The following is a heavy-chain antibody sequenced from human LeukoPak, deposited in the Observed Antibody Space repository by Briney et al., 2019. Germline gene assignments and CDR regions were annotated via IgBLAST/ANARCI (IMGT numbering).Heavy chain of an antibody. CDR1: GGSISSGGYS. J-gene: IGHJ6*02. V-gene: IGHV4-30-2*01. D-gene: IGHD3-9*01. Sequence: SETLSLTCAVSGGSISSGGYSWSWIRQPPGKGLEWIGYIYHSGSTYYNPSLKSRVTISVDRSKNQFSPKLSSVTAADTAVYYCARLPFNYDILTGYGMDVWGQGTTVTVSS. CDR3: ARLPFNYDILTGYGMDV. CDR2: IYHSGST.